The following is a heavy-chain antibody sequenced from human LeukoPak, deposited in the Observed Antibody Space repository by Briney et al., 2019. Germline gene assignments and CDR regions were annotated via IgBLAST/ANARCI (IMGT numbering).Heavy chain of an antibody. V-gene: IGHV4-39*07. CDR1: GGSISSSRYY. D-gene: IGHD7-27*01. J-gene: IGHJ4*02. Sequence: SETLSLTCTVSGGSISSSRYYWGWIRQPPGKGLEWIGSMYYSGSTYYNPSLKSRVTLSVDTSENQFSLKLSSVTAADTAVHYCARLAWGRLDYWGQGILVTVSS. CDR2: MYYSGST. CDR3: ARLAWGRLDY.